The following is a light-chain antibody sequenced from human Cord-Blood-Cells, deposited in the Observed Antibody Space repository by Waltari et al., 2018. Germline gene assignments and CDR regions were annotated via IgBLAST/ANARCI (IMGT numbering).Light chain of an antibody. CDR2: EVS. V-gene: IGLV2-11*01. J-gene: IGLJ3*02. Sequence: QSALTQPRSVSGSPGQSVTISCTGTSSDVGGYNYVSWYQQHPGKAPKLMIYEVSKRPSGVPDRVSGSRSGNTASLTISGLQAEDEADYYCCSYAGSYTRVFGGGTKLTVL. CDR1: SSDVGGYNY. CDR3: CSYAGSYTRV.